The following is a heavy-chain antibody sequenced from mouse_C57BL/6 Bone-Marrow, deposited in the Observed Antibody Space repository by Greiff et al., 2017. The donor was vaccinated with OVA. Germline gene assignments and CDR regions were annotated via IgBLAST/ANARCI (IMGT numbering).Heavy chain of an antibody. CDR3: DSPYYGSAWFDY. J-gene: IGHJ3*01. D-gene: IGHD1-1*01. V-gene: IGHV1-9*01. CDR1: GYTFTGYW. CDR2: ILPGSGST. Sequence: QVQLQQSGAELMKPGASVKLSCKATGYTFTGYWIEWVKQRPGHGLEWIGEILPGSGSTNYNEKFKGKATFTADTSSNTAYMQLSILTTEDSDIYSCDSPYYGSAWFDYWGQGTLVTVSA.